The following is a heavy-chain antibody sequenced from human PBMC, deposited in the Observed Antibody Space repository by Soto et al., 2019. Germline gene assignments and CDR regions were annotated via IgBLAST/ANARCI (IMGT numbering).Heavy chain of an antibody. CDR3: TRDASRDSSARGWFDP. J-gene: IGHJ5*02. CDR1: GFTFRSFT. CDR2: ISSNSAYI. D-gene: IGHD6-13*01. Sequence: GGSLRLSCAASGFTFRSFTMNWVRQAPGEGLEWVSTISSNSAYIYYTDALRGRFTISRDNAKNSLHLQMNSLRAEDTAVYYCTRDASRDSSARGWFDPWGPGTLVTVSS. V-gene: IGHV3-21*01.